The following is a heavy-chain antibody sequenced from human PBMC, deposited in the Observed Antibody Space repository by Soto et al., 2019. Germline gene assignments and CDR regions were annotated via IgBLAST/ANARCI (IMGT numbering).Heavy chain of an antibody. CDR3: AKGSRRHYGMDV. CDR2: ISGSGGST. V-gene: IGHV3-23*01. Sequence: PGGSLRLSCAASGFTFSSYAMSWVRQAPGKGLEWVSAISGSGGSTYYADSVKDRFTISRDNSKNTLYLQMNSLRAEDTAVYYCAKGSRRHYGMDVWGQGTTVTVSS. J-gene: IGHJ6*02. CDR1: GFTFSSYA.